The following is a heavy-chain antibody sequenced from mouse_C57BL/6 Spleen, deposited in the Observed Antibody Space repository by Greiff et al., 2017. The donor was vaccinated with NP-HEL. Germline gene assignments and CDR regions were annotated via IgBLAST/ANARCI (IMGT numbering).Heavy chain of an antibody. CDR2: IYPGSGNT. D-gene: IGHD1-2*01. J-gene: IGHJ4*01. V-gene: IGHV1-66*01. CDR3: ARGSFLAYYAMDY. Sequence: VQLQQSGPELVKPGASVKISCKASGYSFTSYYIHWVKQRPGQGLEWIGWIYPGSGNTKYNEKFKGKATLTADTSSSTAYMQLSSLTSEDSAVYYCARGSFLAYYAMDYWGQGTSVTVSS. CDR1: GYSFTSYY.